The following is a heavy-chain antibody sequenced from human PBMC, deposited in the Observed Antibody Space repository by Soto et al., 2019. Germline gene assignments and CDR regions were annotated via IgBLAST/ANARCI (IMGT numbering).Heavy chain of an antibody. CDR3: VKDRRFTWSFDC. CDR2: VSYDGSKV. V-gene: IGHV3-30*18. D-gene: IGHD2-8*02. J-gene: IGHJ4*02. CDR1: GFTFASDG. Sequence: QVQLVESGGGVVQPGRSLRLSCTASGFTFASDGMHWVRQAPGKGLEWVAVVSYDGSKVFHADSVRGRFTISRDNSKNTLYLQMNDLRPGDTAVYYCVKDRRFTWSFDCWGQGALVTVSS.